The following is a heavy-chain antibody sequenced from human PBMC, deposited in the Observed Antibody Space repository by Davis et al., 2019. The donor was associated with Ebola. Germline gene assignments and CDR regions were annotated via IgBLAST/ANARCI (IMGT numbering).Heavy chain of an antibody. CDR3: ARDWATRGVNGMDV. V-gene: IGHV3-48*02. J-gene: IGHJ6*02. CDR2: ISSSSTTI. Sequence: GGSLRLSCAASGFTFSSYSMNWVRQAPGKGLEWVSYISSSSTTIYYADSVKGRFTISRDNAKNSLYLQMNSLRDEDTAVYYCARDWATRGVNGMDVWGQGTTVTVSS. CDR1: GFTFSSYS. D-gene: IGHD5-12*01.